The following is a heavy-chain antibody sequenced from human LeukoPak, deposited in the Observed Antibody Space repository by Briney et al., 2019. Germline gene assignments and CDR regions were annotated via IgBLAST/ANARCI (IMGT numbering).Heavy chain of an antibody. D-gene: IGHD2-2*01. Sequence: SETPSLTCTVSGGSISSYYWSWIRQPPGKGLEWIGYIYYSGSTNYNPSLKSRVTISVDTSKNQFSLKLSSVTAADTAVYYCARGREELVVPAYYFDYWGQGTLVTVSS. CDR2: IYYSGST. CDR1: GGSISSYY. V-gene: IGHV4-59*01. CDR3: ARGREELVVPAYYFDY. J-gene: IGHJ4*02.